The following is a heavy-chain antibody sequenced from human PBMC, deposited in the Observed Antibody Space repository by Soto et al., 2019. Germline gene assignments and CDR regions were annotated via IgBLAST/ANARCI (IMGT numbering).Heavy chain of an antibody. CDR1: GFSLSTGGVG. CDR3: VHSRCGGDCLRSYSSHYYYGMDV. V-gene: IGHV2-5*02. J-gene: IGHJ6*02. D-gene: IGHD2-21*02. Sequence: QITLKESGPTLVKPTQTLTLTCTFSGFSLSTGGVGVGWIRQPPGKALEWLALIYWDNDKRYIPSLKSRLTVTKDTSKNHVVLTMTNMDPVDTDTYYCVHSRCGGDCLRSYSSHYYYGMDVWGQGTTVTVFS. CDR2: IYWDNDK.